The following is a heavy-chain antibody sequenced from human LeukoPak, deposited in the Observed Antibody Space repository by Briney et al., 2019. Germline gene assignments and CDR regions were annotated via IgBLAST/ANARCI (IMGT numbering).Heavy chain of an antibody. CDR2: ISGDGGST. CDR3: AKTKLGYYYYYMDV. Sequence: GGSLRPSCAASGFTFDDFARHWFGQVQGKGLEWFSLISGDGGSTYYADSVKGRVTISRDNSKNSLYLQMNSLRTEDTALYYCAKTKLGYYYYYMDVWGKGTTVTVSS. D-gene: IGHD3-10*01. V-gene: IGHV3-43*02. CDR1: GFTFDDFA. J-gene: IGHJ6*03.